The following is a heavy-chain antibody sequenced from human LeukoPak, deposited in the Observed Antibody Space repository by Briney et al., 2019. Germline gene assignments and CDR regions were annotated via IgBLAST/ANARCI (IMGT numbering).Heavy chain of an antibody. CDR3: ARGGRVTTVVTLLDY. J-gene: IGHJ4*02. Sequence: WASVKVSCKASGYTFTGYYMHWVRQAPGQGLEWMGWISPNSYGTNYAQKFQGRVTMTRDTSISTAYMELSRLRSDDTAVYYCARGGRVTTVVTLLDYWGQGTLVTVSS. D-gene: IGHD4-23*01. V-gene: IGHV1-2*02. CDR2: ISPNSYGT. CDR1: GYTFTGYY.